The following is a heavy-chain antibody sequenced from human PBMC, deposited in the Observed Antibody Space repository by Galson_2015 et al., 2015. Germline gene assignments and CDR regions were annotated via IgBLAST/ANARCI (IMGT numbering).Heavy chain of an antibody. CDR1: GFTFSSYW. Sequence: SLRLSCAASGFTFSSYWMSWVRQAPGKGLEWVANIKQDGSEKYYVDSVKGRFTISRDNAKNSLYLQMNSLRAEDTAVYYCARDHLSTSYYYYYGMDVWGQGTTVTVSS. V-gene: IGHV3-7*01. J-gene: IGHJ6*02. CDR2: IKQDGSEK. CDR3: ARDHLSTSYYYYYGMDV. D-gene: IGHD2-2*01.